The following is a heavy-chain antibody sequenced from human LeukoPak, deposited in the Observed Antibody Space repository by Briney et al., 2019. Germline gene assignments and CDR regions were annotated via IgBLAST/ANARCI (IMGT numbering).Heavy chain of an antibody. D-gene: IGHD2-15*01. CDR3: TRCRHYYGMDV. CDR2: IRSNTYGGTT. V-gene: IGHV3-49*04. J-gene: IGHJ6*02. CDR1: GFTFGDYA. Sequence: GRSLRLSCTASGFTFGDYAMTWVRQAPGKGLEWVGFIRSNTYGGTTDYAASVKGRFTISRDDSKSIVYLQMNSLKTEDTAVYYCTRCRHYYGMDVWGQRTTVTVSS.